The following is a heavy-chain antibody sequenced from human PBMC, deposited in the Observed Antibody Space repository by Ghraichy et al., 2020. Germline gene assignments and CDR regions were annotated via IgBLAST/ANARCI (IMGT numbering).Heavy chain of an antibody. D-gene: IGHD2-15*01. CDR2: IGTAGDT. V-gene: IGHV3-13*01. Sequence: GGSLRLSCAASGFTFSSYDMHWVRQATGKGLEWVSAIGTAGDTYYPGSVKGRFTISRENAKNSLYLQMNSLRAGDTAVYYCARGTVVVAGETTPQFDYWGQGTLVTVSS. CDR3: ARGTVVVAGETTPQFDY. J-gene: IGHJ4*02. CDR1: GFTFSSYD.